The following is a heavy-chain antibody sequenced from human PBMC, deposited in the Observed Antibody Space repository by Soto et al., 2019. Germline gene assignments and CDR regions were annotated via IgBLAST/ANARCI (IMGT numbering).Heavy chain of an antibody. J-gene: IGHJ3*01. CDR2: IYWSGDE. D-gene: IGHD1-26*01. CDR3: ARGLATLPGFAVDL. V-gene: IGHV2-5*01. CDR1: GFSLSTSGVG. Sequence: QGTLKESGPTLVKPTQTLTLTCSFSGFSLSTSGVGVGWIRQSPGKAPEWLALIYWSGDEHYRPSLKSRLSLIKDTTKSHVVRMMSQLDPVDTATYSSARGLATLPGFAVDLWGQGTMATVSS.